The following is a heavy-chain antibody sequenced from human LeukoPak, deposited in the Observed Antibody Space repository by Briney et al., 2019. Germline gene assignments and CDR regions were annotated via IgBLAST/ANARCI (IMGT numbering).Heavy chain of an antibody. CDR2: IYYSGST. CDR1: GGSISSSSYY. V-gene: IGHV4-39*01. Sequence: PSETLSLTCTVSGGSISSSSYYWGWIRQPPGKGLEWIGSIYYSGSTYYNPSLKSRVTISVDTSKNQFSLKLSSVTAAGTAVYYCAAIAAAPNWFDPWGQGTLVTVSS. J-gene: IGHJ5*02. CDR3: AAIAAAPNWFDP. D-gene: IGHD6-13*01.